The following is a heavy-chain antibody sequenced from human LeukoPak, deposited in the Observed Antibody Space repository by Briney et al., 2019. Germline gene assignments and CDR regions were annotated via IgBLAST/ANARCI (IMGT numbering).Heavy chain of an antibody. J-gene: IGHJ4*02. D-gene: IGHD3-22*01. CDR1: GYTFTSYD. CDR2: MNPNSGNT. V-gene: IGHV1-8*01. Sequence: ASVKVSCTASGYTFTSYDINWVRQATGQGLEWMGWMNPNSGNTGYAQKFQGRVTMTRNTSISTAYMELSSLRSEDTAVYYCASGGSYDSSGYYSFDYWGQGTLVTVSS. CDR3: ASGGSYDSSGYYSFDY.